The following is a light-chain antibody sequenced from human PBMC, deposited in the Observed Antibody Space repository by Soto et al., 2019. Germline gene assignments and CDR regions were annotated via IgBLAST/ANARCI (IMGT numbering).Light chain of an antibody. CDR1: NIGSKS. CDR3: QVWDSKAV. Sequence: SYELTQPPSVSVAPGKTARITCGGNNIGSKSVHWYQQKPGQAPVLVIYYDSDRPSGIPERFSGSNSGNTATLTISRDEAGDEADYYCQVWDSKAVFGGGTQLTVL. J-gene: IGLJ7*01. V-gene: IGLV3-21*04. CDR2: YDS.